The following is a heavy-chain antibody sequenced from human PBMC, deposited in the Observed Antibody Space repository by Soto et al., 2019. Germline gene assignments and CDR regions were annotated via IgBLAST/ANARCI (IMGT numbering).Heavy chain of an antibody. CDR3: ARDRYSSGWYDLDY. J-gene: IGHJ4*02. Sequence: GGSLRLSCAASGFTYSTYTMHWVRQAPGKGLEWVAVIWYDGSNKYYADSVKGRFTISRDNSKNTLYLQMNSLRVEDTAVYYCARDRYSSGWYDLDYWGQGTLVTV. V-gene: IGHV3-33*08. D-gene: IGHD6-19*01. CDR2: IWYDGSNK. CDR1: GFTYSTYT.